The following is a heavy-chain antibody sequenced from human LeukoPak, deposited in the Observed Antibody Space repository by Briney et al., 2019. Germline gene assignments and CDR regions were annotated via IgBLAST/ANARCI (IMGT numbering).Heavy chain of an antibody. Sequence: SETLSLTCTVSGGSISSTSTSYYWGWIRQPPGKGLEWIGYIYHSGSTYYNPSLKSRVTISVDRSKNQFSLKLSSVTAADTAVYYCARGPYDILTGYYPFDYWGQGTLVTVSS. CDR3: ARGPYDILTGYYPFDY. J-gene: IGHJ4*02. CDR2: IYHSGST. V-gene: IGHV4-39*07. CDR1: GGSISSTSTSYY. D-gene: IGHD3-9*01.